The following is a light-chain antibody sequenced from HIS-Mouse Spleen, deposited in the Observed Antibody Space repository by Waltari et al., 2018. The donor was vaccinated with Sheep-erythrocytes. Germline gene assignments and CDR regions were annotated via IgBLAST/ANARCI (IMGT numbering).Light chain of an antibody. CDR1: QSISSY. CDR3: QQSFSTPQFT. J-gene: IGKJ3*01. CDR2: AAS. V-gene: IGKV1-39*01. Sequence: DIQMTQSPSSLSASVGDRVTITCRASQSISSYLNWYQQKPGKAPKLLSYAASSLQSGVPSRFSGSGSETDFTLTISSLQPEDFATYYCQQSFSTPQFTFGPGTKVDIK.